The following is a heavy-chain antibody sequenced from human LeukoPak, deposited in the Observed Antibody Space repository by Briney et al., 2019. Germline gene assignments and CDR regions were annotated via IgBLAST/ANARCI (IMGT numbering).Heavy chain of an antibody. CDR3: ARAGNPMIVVVISGY. CDR1: GFTFSSYA. Sequence: GGSLRLSCAASGFTFSSYAMHWVRQAPGKGLEWVAVISYDGSNKYYADSVKGRFTISRDNSKNTLYLQMNSLRAEDTAVYYCARAGNPMIVVVISGYWGQGTLVTVSS. J-gene: IGHJ4*02. CDR2: ISYDGSNK. D-gene: IGHD3-22*01. V-gene: IGHV3-30-3*01.